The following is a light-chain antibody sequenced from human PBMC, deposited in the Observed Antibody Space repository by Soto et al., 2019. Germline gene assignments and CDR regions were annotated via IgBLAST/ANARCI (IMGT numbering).Light chain of an antibody. J-gene: IGLJ1*01. CDR3: SSYTSSSLYV. Sequence: QSARTQPASVSGSPGQSITITCNETSSNVGGYNYVSWYQQHPGKAPKLMIYDVSNRPSGVSNRFSGSKSGNTASLTISGLQAEDEADYYCSSYTSSSLYVFGTGTKLTVL. V-gene: IGLV2-14*01. CDR2: DVS. CDR1: SSNVGGYNY.